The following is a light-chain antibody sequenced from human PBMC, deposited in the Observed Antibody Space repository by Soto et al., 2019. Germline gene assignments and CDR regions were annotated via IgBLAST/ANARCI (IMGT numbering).Light chain of an antibody. Sequence: DIQMTQSPSSRSASVGDRVTITCRASQGISNYLAWYQQKPGKVPKLLIYAASTLQSGVPSRFSGSGSGTDFNLTISSLQPEDVTTYYCQKYTSANQTFGGGTKVEIK. CDR3: QKYTSANQT. CDR2: AAS. V-gene: IGKV1-27*01. J-gene: IGKJ4*01. CDR1: QGISNY.